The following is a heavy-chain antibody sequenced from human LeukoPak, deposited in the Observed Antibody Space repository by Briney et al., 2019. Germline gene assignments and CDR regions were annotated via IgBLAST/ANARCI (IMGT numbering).Heavy chain of an antibody. J-gene: IGHJ2*01. Sequence: GASVKVSCKASGDTFTGDYMHWVRQAPGQGLEWMGWINPNSGGTNLAQRFQGRVTMTTDASISTAYMELSSLRSDDTALYYCAKGRGSVMIRGVITNYFHLWGRGTLVTVSS. CDR2: INPNSGGT. CDR3: AKGRGSVMIRGVITNYFHL. CDR1: GDTFTGDY. V-gene: IGHV1-2*02. D-gene: IGHD3-10*01.